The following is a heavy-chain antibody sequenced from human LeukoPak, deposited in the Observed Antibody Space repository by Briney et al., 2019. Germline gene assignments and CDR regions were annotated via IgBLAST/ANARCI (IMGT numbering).Heavy chain of an antibody. D-gene: IGHD5-24*01. J-gene: IGHJ4*02. CDR3: ASGWLQASFDY. Sequence: ASETLSLTCAVYGGSFSGYYWSWIRQPPGKGLEWIGEINHSGSTNYNPSLKSRVTISVDTPKNQFSLKLSSVTAADTAVYYCASGWLQASFDYWGQGTLVTVSS. CDR2: INHSGST. CDR1: GGSFSGYY. V-gene: IGHV4-34*01.